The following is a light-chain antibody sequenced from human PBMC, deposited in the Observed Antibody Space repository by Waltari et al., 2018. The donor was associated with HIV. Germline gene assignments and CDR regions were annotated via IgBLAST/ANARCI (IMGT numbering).Light chain of an antibody. Sequence: SSELTQDPAVSVALGRTVRITCQGDSLRSYYASWYQQKPGQAPVLVLYGKNNRPSGIPDRFSGSSSGNTASLTITGAQAEDEADYCCNSRDSSGNHVVFGGGTKLTVL. V-gene: IGLV3-19*01. CDR2: GKN. J-gene: IGLJ2*01. CDR1: SLRSYY. CDR3: NSRDSSGNHVV.